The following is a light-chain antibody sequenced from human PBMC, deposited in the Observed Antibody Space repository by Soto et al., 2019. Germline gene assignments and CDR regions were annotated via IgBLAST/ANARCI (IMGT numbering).Light chain of an antibody. J-gene: IGKJ1*01. CDR3: QHTLKWPPT. Sequence: EIVLTQSPGTLSLSPGERATLSCRASQSVSSSYLAWYQQKPGQAPRLLIYGASNRATGIPDRFSGSGSATEFTLTISSLQSEDFALYYCQHTLKWPPTFGQGTKVDIK. CDR1: QSVSSSY. CDR2: GAS. V-gene: IGKV3-20*01.